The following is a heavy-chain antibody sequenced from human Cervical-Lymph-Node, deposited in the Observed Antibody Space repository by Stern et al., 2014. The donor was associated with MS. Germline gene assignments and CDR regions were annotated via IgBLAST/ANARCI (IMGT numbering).Heavy chain of an antibody. CDR1: GYKFSNYW. CDR3: AREGVFCRDRGETCHYFGMDV. Sequence: VQLVQSGAEVKEPGESLRISCKGSGYKFSNYWIAWVRQMPGRGLEWMGIIYPHDSTARYSQSFQVQVTFSFEVSMTTAYLQWTSLKASDTAMYFCAREGVFCRDRGETCHYFGMDVWGQGTAVIVSS. J-gene: IGHJ6*02. CDR2: IYPHDSTA. V-gene: IGHV5-51*01. D-gene: IGHD3-10*01.